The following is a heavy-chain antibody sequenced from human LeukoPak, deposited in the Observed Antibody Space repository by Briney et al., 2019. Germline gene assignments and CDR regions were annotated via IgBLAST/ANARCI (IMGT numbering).Heavy chain of an antibody. CDR3: ARQTGDTVFDP. CDR2: INHSGST. CDR1: GGSFSGYY. V-gene: IGHV4-34*01. Sequence: SETLSLTCAVYGGSFSGYYWSWIRQPPGKGLEWIGEINHSGSTNYNPSLKSRVTISVDTSKNQFSLKLSSVTAADTAVYYCARQTGDTVFDPWGQGTLVTVSS. J-gene: IGHJ5*02. D-gene: IGHD7-27*01.